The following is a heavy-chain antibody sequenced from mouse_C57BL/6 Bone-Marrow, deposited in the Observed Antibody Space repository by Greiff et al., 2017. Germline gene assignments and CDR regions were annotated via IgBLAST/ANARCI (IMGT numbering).Heavy chain of an antibody. V-gene: IGHV5-17*01. J-gene: IGHJ1*03. D-gene: IGHD2-4*01. CDR3: ARDYRGRFYCYFDV. CDR2: ISRGSSTI. Sequence: EVNVVESGGGLVKPGGSLKLSCAASGFTFSDYGMHWVRQAPEKGLEWVAYISRGSSTIYYADTVKGRFTISRDNAKNTLFLQMTSLKSEDTAMYYCARDYRGRFYCYFDVWGTGTTVIVSS. CDR1: GFTFSDYG.